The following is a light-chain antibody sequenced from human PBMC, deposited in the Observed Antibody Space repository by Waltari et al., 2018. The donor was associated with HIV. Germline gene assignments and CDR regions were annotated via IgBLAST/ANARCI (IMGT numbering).Light chain of an antibody. V-gene: IGLV1-51*02. J-gene: IGLJ3*02. CDR2: EAD. CDR3: GTWDTSLSAVV. Sequence: QSVLTQPPSVSAAPGQKVPISCSGSPSYIGENLLSWFKQFPGTAPKRLIYEADKRPSGIPDRFTGFKSGTSATLVITGLQTGDEAVYYGGTWDTSLSAVVFGGGTNLTVL. CDR1: PSYIGENL.